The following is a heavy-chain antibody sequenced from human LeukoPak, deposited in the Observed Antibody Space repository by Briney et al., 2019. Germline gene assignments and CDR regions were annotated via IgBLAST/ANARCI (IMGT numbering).Heavy chain of an antibody. Sequence: SETLSLTCAVYGGSFSGYYWSWIRQPPGKGLEWIGEINHSGSTNYNPSLKSRVTISVDTSKNQFSLKLSSVTAADTAVYYCARVGVAQLWFGDFDYWGQGTLVTVSS. D-gene: IGHD3-10*01. CDR2: INHSGST. CDR1: GGSFSGYY. J-gene: IGHJ4*02. V-gene: IGHV4-34*01. CDR3: ARVGVAQLWFGDFDY.